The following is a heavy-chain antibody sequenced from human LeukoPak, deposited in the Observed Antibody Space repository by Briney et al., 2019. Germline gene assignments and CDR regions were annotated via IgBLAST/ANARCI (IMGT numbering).Heavy chain of an antibody. CDR3: ASLDGYNSRGAFDI. CDR2: INTNTGNP. CDR1: GYTFTRYA. J-gene: IGHJ3*02. V-gene: IGHV7-4-1*02. D-gene: IGHD5-24*01. Sequence: ASVRVSCKASGYTFTRYAMNWVRQAPGQGLEWMGWINTNTGNPTYAQGFTGRFVFSLDTSVSTAYLQISSLKAEDTAVYYCASLDGYNSRGAFDIWGQGTMVTVSS.